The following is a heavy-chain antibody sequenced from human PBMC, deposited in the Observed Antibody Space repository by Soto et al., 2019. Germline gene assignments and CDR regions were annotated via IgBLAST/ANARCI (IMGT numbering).Heavy chain of an antibody. CDR1: GFTFSSYS. CDR3: ARAGITMVRGVTKPFDY. D-gene: IGHD3-10*01. Sequence: SLSLSCAASGFTFSSYSMNWVRQAPGKGLEWVSSISSSSSYIYYADSVKGRFTISRDNAKNSLYLQMNSLRAEDTSLYFCARAGITMVRGVTKPFDYWGQGTLVTVS. V-gene: IGHV3-21*01. J-gene: IGHJ4*02. CDR2: ISSSSSYI.